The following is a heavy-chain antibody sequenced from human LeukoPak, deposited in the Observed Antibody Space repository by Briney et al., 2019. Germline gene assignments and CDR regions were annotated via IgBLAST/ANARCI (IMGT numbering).Heavy chain of an antibody. CDR3: ARGSGVAVGMDV. J-gene: IGHJ6*02. V-gene: IGHV4-59*12. CDR1: GGSISNYY. CDR2: IYSSGNT. Sequence: SETLSLTCTVSGGSISNYYWSWIRQPPAKGLEWIGYIYSSGNTNYNPSLKSRVTISVDTSKNQFSLELSSVTAADTAVYYCARGSGVAVGMDVWGQGTTVIVS. D-gene: IGHD6-19*01.